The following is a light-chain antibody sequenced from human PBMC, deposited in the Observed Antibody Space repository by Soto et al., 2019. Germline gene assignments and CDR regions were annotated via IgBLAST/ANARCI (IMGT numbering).Light chain of an antibody. Sequence: EIVLTQSPGTLSRSQGERGTLSCRASQRVSNNYLAWYQQNPGQAPRLLIYGASNRATGIPDRFSGSGSGTDFTLTISSLEPEDFAVYYCQQYGSSGTFGQGTKVDIK. CDR2: GAS. J-gene: IGKJ1*01. V-gene: IGKV3-20*01. CDR3: QQYGSSGT. CDR1: QRVSNNY.